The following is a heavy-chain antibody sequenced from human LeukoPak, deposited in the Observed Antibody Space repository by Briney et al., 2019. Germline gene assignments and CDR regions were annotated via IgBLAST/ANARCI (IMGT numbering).Heavy chain of an antibody. CDR2: IYYRGST. V-gene: IGHV4-59*01. J-gene: IGHJ4*02. CDR3: ARAGPVGYCSSTSCYGFDY. Sequence: SETLSLTCTVSGGSISNYYWSWIRQPPGKGLEWIGYIYYRGSTNYNPSLKSRVTISVDTSKNQFSLKLSSVTAADTAVYYCARAGPVGYCSSTSCYGFDYWGQGTLVTVSS. D-gene: IGHD2-2*01. CDR1: GGSISNYY.